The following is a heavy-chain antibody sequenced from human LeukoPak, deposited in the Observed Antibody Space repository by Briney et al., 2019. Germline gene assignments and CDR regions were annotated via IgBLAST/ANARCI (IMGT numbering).Heavy chain of an antibody. Sequence: SVKVSCKASGGTFSSYAISWVRQAPGQGLEWMGRIIPIFGTANYAQKFQGRVTITADKSTSTAYMELSSLRSEDTAVYYCARADCGGDCRDPYYYYGMDVWGQGTTVTVSS. D-gene: IGHD2-21*02. CDR2: IIPIFGTA. CDR1: GGTFSSYA. J-gene: IGHJ6*02. V-gene: IGHV1-69*06. CDR3: ARADCGGDCRDPYYYYGMDV.